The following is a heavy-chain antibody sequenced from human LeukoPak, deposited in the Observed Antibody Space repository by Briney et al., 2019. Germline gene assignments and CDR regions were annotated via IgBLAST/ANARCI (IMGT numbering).Heavy chain of an antibody. J-gene: IGHJ6*03. CDR2: MNPNSGNT. D-gene: IGHD1-1*01. CDR1: GYTFTSYD. CDR3: ARTPKFSHNLNYYYYMDV. Sequence: ASVKVSCKASGYTFTSYDINWVRQATGQGLEWMGWMNPNSGNTGYAQKFQGRVTRTRNTSISTAYMELSRLRSEDTAVYYCARTPKFSHNLNYYYYMDVWGKGTTVTISS. V-gene: IGHV1-8*01.